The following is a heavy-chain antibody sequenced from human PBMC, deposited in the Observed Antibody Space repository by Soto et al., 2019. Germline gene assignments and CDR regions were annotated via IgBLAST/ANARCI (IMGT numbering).Heavy chain of an antibody. V-gene: IGHV3-53*01. CDR1: GFTVSSNY. CDR2: IYSGGST. Sequence: QPGGSLRLSCAASGFTVSSNYMSWVRQAPGKGLEWVSVIYSGGSTYYADSVKGRFTISRDNSKNTLYLQMNSLRAEDTAVYYCARGGGSGYDSYGMDVWGQGTTVTVSS. CDR3: ARGGGSGYDSYGMDV. J-gene: IGHJ6*02. D-gene: IGHD5-12*01.